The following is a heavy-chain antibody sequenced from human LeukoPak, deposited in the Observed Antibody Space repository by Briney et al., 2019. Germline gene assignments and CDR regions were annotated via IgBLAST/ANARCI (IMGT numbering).Heavy chain of an antibody. J-gene: IGHJ1*01. CDR2: IYYSGTS. V-gene: IGHV4-39*02. Sequence: SETLSLTCTVSGGSISSTTYYWGWIRQPPGKGLEWVGTIYYSGTSYYNPSLKSRVTISVDTSKNQFSLELSSMTAADTAVYYCARGPTLKYFHHWGQGTLVSVSS. CDR1: GGSISSTTYY. CDR3: ARGPTLKYFHH.